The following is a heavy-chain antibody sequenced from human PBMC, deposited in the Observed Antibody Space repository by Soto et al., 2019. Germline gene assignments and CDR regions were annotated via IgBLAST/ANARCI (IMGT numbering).Heavy chain of an antibody. CDR2: IYYSGST. CDR1: GGSIIIGGYY. J-gene: IGHJ5*02. V-gene: IGHV4-31*03. Sequence: SEPLSLTCTVSGGSIIIGGYYWSWIRQHPGKGLEWIGYIYYSGSTYYNPSLKSRVTISVDTSKNQFSLKLSSVTAADTAVYYCARGRVNWFDPWGQGTQVTVSS. CDR3: ARGRVNWFDP. D-gene: IGHD3-3*01.